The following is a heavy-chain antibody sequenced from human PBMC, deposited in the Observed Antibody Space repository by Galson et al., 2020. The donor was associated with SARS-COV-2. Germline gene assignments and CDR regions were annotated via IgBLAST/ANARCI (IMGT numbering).Heavy chain of an antibody. CDR2: INVYKGKT. Sequence: ASVPVSCKASGYTFASYDFSWVRQAPGQGLEWLGWINVYKGKTIYAQKLQGRLNMTTDTSTSTAYMELRSLTSDDTAVYYWARDPSGYDLPPGEYDHGLDVWGQGTTVTVSS. CDR1: GYTFASYD. V-gene: IGHV1-18*01. J-gene: IGHJ6*02. D-gene: IGHD5-12*01. CDR3: ARDPSGYDLPPGEYDHGLDV.